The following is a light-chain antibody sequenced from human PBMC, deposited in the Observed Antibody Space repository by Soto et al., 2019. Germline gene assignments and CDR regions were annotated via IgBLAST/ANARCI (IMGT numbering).Light chain of an antibody. Sequence: QSVLTQPPSASGTPGQRVTISCSGSTSNIGNNYVCWFQQLPRTAPKLLIYRNNQRPSGVPDRFSGSKSGTSASLAISGLRSEDEADYYCAAWDDSLNGVVFGGGTKLTVL. CDR3: AAWDDSLNGVV. CDR2: RNN. V-gene: IGLV1-47*01. CDR1: TSNIGNNY. J-gene: IGLJ3*02.